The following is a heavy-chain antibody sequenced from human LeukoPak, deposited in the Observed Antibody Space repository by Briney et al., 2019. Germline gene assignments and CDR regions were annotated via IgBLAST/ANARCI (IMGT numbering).Heavy chain of an antibody. Sequence: GGSLRLSCAASGFTVSNNYMSWVRQAPGKGLEWVSAIYSGGGTYYADSVKGRFTISRDNSKNTIFLQMNSLRAEDTAVYYCAKWEGSGYYPDYWGQGTLVTVSS. CDR1: GFTVSNNY. J-gene: IGHJ4*02. V-gene: IGHV3-53*01. D-gene: IGHD3-22*01. CDR2: IYSGGGT. CDR3: AKWEGSGYYPDY.